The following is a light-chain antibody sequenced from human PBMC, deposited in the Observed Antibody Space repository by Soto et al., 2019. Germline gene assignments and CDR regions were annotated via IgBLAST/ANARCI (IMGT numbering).Light chain of an antibody. CDR1: SSDLSIYNY. CDR2: QAT. J-gene: IGLJ1*01. V-gene: IGLV2-14*01. Sequence: QSALTQPASVSGSPGQSITISCTGTSSDLSIYNYVSWYQQQPGKAPKLMLYQATNRPSGVSTRFSGSRSCNTASRTISGLQAEDEADYYCSSYTDSSNYGFGTGTKLTVL. CDR3: SSYTDSSNYG.